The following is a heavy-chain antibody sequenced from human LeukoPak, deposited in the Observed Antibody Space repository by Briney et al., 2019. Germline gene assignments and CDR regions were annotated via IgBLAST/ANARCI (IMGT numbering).Heavy chain of an antibody. V-gene: IGHV1-2*02. CDR2: INRNRGGT. J-gene: IGHJ4*02. D-gene: IGHD3-10*01. Sequence: ASVKVSCKASGYTFTGYYMHWVRQAPGQGLEWMGWINRNRGGTNYAQKFQGRVTMTRDTSISTAYMELSRLRSDDTAVYYCARDRGSLLWFGELLAEGDYWGQGTLVTVSS. CDR3: ARDRGSLLWFGELLAEGDY. CDR1: GYTFTGYY.